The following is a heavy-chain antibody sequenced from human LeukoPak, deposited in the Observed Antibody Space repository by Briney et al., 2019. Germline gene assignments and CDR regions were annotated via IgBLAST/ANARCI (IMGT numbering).Heavy chain of an antibody. CDR3: GLALDYDILTGSNWFDP. CDR1: GFTVSSNY. J-gene: IGHJ5*02. CDR2: IYSGGST. Sequence: GGSLRLSCAASGFTVSSNYMSWVRQAPGKGLEWVSVIYSGGSTYYADSVKGRFTISRDNSKNTLYLQMNSLRAEDTAVYYCGLALDYDILTGSNWFDPWGQGTLVTVSS. V-gene: IGHV3-66*01. D-gene: IGHD3-9*01.